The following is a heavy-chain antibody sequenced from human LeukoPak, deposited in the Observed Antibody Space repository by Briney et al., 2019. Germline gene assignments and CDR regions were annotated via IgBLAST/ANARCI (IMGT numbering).Heavy chain of an antibody. CDR1: GYTFTSYY. J-gene: IGHJ4*02. V-gene: IGHV1-46*01. Sequence: GASVKVSCKASGYTFTSYYMHWVRQAPGQGLEWRGIINPSGGSTRYAQKVQGRVTMTRDTSTSTVSMELSSLRPEDTAVYYCARAYYHESSDYYFPTDYWGQGTLVTVSS. D-gene: IGHD3-22*01. CDR3: ARAYYHESSDYYFPTDY. CDR2: INPSGGST.